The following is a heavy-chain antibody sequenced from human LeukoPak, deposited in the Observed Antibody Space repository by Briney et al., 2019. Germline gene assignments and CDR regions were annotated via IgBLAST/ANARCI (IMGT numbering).Heavy chain of an antibody. CDR1: GGSISSYY. CDR2: IYYSGST. D-gene: IGHD6-19*01. CDR3: ARVIAVAGRYFDY. Sequence: SKTLSLTCTVSGGSISSYYWSWIRQPPGKGLEWIGYIYYSGSTNYNPSLKSRVTISVDTSKNQFSLKLSSVTAADTAVYYCARVIAVAGRYFDYWGQGTLVTVSS. V-gene: IGHV4-59*01. J-gene: IGHJ4*02.